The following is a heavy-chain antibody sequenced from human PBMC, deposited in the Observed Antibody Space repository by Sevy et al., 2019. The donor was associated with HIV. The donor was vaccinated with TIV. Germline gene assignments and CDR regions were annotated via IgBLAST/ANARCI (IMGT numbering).Heavy chain of an antibody. V-gene: IGHV3-23*01. J-gene: IGHJ2*01. Sequence: GGSLRLSCAASEFTFSSYAMSWVRQAPGKGLEWVSAIGGRGGSTYYVGSVKGRLTISRDNSKNTLYLQMNSLRAEDTALYYCAKELFGAAAAFYWYFDLWGRGTLVTVSS. CDR3: AKELFGAAAAFYWYFDL. CDR2: IGGRGGST. D-gene: IGHD6-13*01. CDR1: EFTFSSYA.